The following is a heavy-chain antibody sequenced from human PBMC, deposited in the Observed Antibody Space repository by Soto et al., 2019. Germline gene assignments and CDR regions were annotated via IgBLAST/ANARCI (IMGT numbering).Heavy chain of an antibody. Sequence: QVQLVQSGAAVKKPGSSVKVSCKASGGTFSNYAISWVRQAPGQGLEWMGGVIPLFGAANYAQKFQGRVTITADKSSSIAYMELRSLRSEATAVFYCAMGGVSTTFPINYYYSGMDVWGPGTTVTVSS. V-gene: IGHV1-69*06. D-gene: IGHD3-22*01. J-gene: IGHJ6*02. CDR2: VIPLFGAA. CDR1: GGTFSNYA. CDR3: AMGGVSTTFPINYYYSGMDV.